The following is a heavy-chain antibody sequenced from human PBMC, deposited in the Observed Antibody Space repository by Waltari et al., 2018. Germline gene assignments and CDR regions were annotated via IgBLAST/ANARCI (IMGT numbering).Heavy chain of an antibody. CDR2: VFHSGST. CDR1: GGSMTSHY. Sequence: QVQLQESGPGLVRPSETLSLTRTVPGGSMTSHYWSWIRQSPGKGLEWVGYVFHSGSTNYNPALKSRVTMSLDTSKSQFSLKLTSVTPADTAVYYCARDILHSFYYYMDVWGKGTLVTVSS. CDR3: ARDILHSFYYYMDV. D-gene: IGHD5-18*01. V-gene: IGHV4-59*11. J-gene: IGHJ6*03.